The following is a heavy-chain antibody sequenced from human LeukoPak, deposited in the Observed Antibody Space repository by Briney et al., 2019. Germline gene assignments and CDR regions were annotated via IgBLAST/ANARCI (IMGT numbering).Heavy chain of an antibody. V-gene: IGHV3-30-3*01. J-gene: IGHJ6*02. CDR2: ISYDGSNK. CDR1: GFTFSSYA. Sequence: GRSLRLSCAASGFTFSSYAMHWVRQAPGKGLEWVAVISYDGSNKYYADSVKGRFTISRDNSKNTLYLQMNSLRAEDTAVYYCARRTPYGMDVWGQGTTVTVSS. CDR3: ARRTPYGMDV.